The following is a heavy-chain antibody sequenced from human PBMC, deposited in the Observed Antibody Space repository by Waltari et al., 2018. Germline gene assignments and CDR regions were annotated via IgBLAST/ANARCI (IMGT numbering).Heavy chain of an antibody. D-gene: IGHD5-18*01. CDR2: IYQRGST. J-gene: IGHJ6*02. Sequence: QVQLQESGPGLVKPSGTLSLTCAVSGGSISSSNWWSWVRQPPGKGLEWIGEIYQRGSTNYNPSLNSRVTRSVDKSKNQLSRKLSSVTTADTDVYYCARRDTATYHNYGMDVWGQGTTVTVSS. CDR1: GGSISSSNW. CDR3: ARRDTATYHNYGMDV. V-gene: IGHV4-4*02.